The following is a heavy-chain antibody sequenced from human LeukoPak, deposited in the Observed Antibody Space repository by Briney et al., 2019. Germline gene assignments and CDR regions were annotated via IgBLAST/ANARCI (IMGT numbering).Heavy chain of an antibody. V-gene: IGHV3-30*04. CDR1: GFTFSSYT. D-gene: IGHD1-26*01. CDR2: ISYDGSNK. J-gene: IGHJ4*02. Sequence: GSLRLSCAASGFTFSSYTMNWVRQAPGKGLEWVAVISYDGSNKYYADSVKGRFTISRDNSKNTLYLQMNSLRAEDTAVYYCARATELLDWGQGTLVTVSS. CDR3: ARATELLD.